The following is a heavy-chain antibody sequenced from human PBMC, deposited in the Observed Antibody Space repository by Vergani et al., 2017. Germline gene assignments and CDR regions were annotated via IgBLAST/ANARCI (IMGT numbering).Heavy chain of an antibody. CDR3: ARTPFGPDDAFDI. CDR2: IYSGGST. CDR1: GFTVSSNY. D-gene: IGHD3-10*01. Sequence: EVQLLDSGGGLIQPGGSLRLSCAASGFTVSSNYMSWVRQAPGKGLEWVSVIYSGGSTYYADSVKGRFTISRDNSKNTLYLQMNSLRAEDTAVYYCARTPFGPDDAFDIWGQGTMVTVSS. J-gene: IGHJ3*02. V-gene: IGHV3-53*01.